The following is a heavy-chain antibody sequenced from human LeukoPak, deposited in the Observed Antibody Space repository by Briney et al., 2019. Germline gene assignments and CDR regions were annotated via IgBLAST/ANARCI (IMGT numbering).Heavy chain of an antibody. CDR2: IWYDGSNK. D-gene: IGHD3-22*01. CDR1: GFTFSSYG. CDR3: ARHGFSGKWLLHAFDI. Sequence: GGSLRLSCAASGFTFSSYGMHWVRQAPGKGLEWVAVIWYDGSNKYYADSVKGRFTISRDNSKNTLYLQMNSLRAEDTAVYYCARHGFSGKWLLHAFDIWGQGTTVTVSS. V-gene: IGHV3-33*08. J-gene: IGHJ3*02.